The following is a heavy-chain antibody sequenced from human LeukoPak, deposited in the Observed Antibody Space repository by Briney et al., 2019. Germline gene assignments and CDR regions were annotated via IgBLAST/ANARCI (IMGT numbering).Heavy chain of an antibody. CDR1: GSTFSSYG. CDR2: ISYDGSNK. V-gene: IGHV3-30*18. Sequence: GGSLRLSCAASGSTFSSYGMHWVRQAPGKGLEWVAVISYDGSNKYYADSVKGRFTISRDNSKNTLYLQMNSLRAEDTAVYYCAKGTLEIWGQGTLVTVSS. CDR3: AKGTLEI. J-gene: IGHJ4*02. D-gene: IGHD5-24*01.